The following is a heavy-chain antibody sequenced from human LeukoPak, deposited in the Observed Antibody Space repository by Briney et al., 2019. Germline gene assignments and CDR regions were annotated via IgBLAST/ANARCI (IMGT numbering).Heavy chain of an antibody. D-gene: IGHD3-10*01. CDR1: GFTFSSYA. V-gene: IGHV3-23*01. J-gene: IGHJ4*02. CDR2: INDNGDGT. Sequence: TGGSLRLSCAASGFTFSSYAMSWVRQAPWKGLKWVSTINDNGDGTYYADSVKGRFTISRDNAKSSLYLQMNSLRPEDTAVYYCATSFGVIRGYWGQGTLVTVSS. CDR3: ATSFGVIRGY.